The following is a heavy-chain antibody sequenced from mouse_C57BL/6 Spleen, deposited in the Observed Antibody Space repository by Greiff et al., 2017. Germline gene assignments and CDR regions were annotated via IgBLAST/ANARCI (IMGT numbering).Heavy chain of an antibody. J-gene: IGHJ3*01. Sequence: QVQLQQPGAELVKPGASVKLSCKASGYPFTSYWMPWVKQRPGQGLEWIGMIHPNSGSTNYNEKFKSKATLTVDKSSSTAYMQLSSLTSEDSAVYYCAKLDGDHSWFAYWGQGTLVTVAA. CDR2: IHPNSGST. CDR1: GYPFTSYW. D-gene: IGHD2-13*01. CDR3: AKLDGDHSWFAY. V-gene: IGHV1-64*01.